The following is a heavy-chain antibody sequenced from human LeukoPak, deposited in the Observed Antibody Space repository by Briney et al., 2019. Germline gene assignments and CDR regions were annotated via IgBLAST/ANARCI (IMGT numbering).Heavy chain of an antibody. V-gene: IGHV4-59*01. CDR1: VGSITSDY. Sequence: SQTLSLTCTVSVGSITSDYWSWIRQPPGKGLEWIGYIYYSGSTTYNPSLKSRVTISLDTSKNQFSLTLSSVTAADTAVYYCARGTRYCSGGSCYNWFDPWGQGTLVTVSS. CDR3: ARGTRYCSGGSCYNWFDP. D-gene: IGHD2-15*01. CDR2: IYYSGST. J-gene: IGHJ5*02.